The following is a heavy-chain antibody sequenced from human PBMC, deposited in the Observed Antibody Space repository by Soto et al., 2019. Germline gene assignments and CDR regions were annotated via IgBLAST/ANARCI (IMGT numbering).Heavy chain of an antibody. CDR1: GYTLTELS. CDR2: FGPDNGET. V-gene: IGHV1-24*01. J-gene: IGHJ1*01. CDR3: ARLGYCSSTSCVRVVHH. Sequence: ASVKVSCKVSGYTLTELSMHWVRQAPGKGLEWMGGFGPDNGETIYAQKLQGRVTMTEDTSTGTAYMELRSLRSDDTAVYYCARLGYCSSTSCVRVVHHWGQGTLVTVSS. D-gene: IGHD2-2*01.